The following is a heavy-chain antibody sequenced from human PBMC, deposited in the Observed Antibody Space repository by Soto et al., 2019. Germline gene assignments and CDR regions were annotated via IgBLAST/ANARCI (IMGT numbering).Heavy chain of an antibody. Sequence: QVQLVQSGAEVKKPGSSVTVSCKASGGTFSSYAISWVRQAPGQGLEWMGGIIPIFGTADYAQKFQGRVTSNADESTSTAYMELSSLRSEDTAVYYGARGDSGGSSGYYYTGGDYWGQGTLVTVSS. V-gene: IGHV1-69*12. J-gene: IGHJ4*02. CDR3: ARGDSGGSSGYYYTGGDY. D-gene: IGHD3-22*01. CDR1: GGTFSSYA. CDR2: IIPIFGTA.